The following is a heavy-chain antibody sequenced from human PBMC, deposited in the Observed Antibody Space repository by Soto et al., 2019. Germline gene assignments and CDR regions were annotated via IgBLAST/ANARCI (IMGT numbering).Heavy chain of an antibody. CDR2: IYYSGST. CDR1: GGSISSYY. J-gene: IGHJ4*02. V-gene: IGHV4-59*01. Sequence: QVQLQESGPGLVKPSENLSLTCTVSGGSISSYYWSWIRQPPGKGLEWIGYIYYSGSTNYNPSLKSRVTISVDTSKNQFSLKLSSVTAADTAVYYCARAAYSSGWCFDYWGQGTLVTVSS. CDR3: ARAAYSSGWCFDY. D-gene: IGHD6-19*01.